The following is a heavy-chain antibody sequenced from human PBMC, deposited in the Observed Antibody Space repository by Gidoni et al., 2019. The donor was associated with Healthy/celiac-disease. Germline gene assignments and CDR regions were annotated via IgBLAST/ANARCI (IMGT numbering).Heavy chain of an antibody. CDR1: GFTFSSYA. CDR2: ISYDGSNK. Sequence: QVQLVESGGGVVQPGRSLRLSCAASGFTFSSYAMHWVRQAPGKGLEWVAVISYDGSNKYYADSVKGRFTISRDNSKNTLYLQMNSLRAEDTAVYYCARDRELEPASFDYWGQGTLVTVSS. D-gene: IGHD1-1*01. J-gene: IGHJ4*02. V-gene: IGHV3-30-3*01. CDR3: ARDRELEPASFDY.